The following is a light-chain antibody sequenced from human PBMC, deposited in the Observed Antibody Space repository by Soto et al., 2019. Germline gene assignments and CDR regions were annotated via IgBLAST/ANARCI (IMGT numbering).Light chain of an antibody. CDR1: SSDVGGYNY. CDR2: DVS. Sequence: QSALTQPASVSGSPGQSITISCTGTSSDVGGYNYVSWYQHHPGKAPKLMIYDVSNRPSGVSNRFSGSKSGNTASLIISGLQAENEDAYYCSSYTSSSTLSTYVFGTGTKLTVL. CDR3: SSYTSSSTLSTYV. V-gene: IGLV2-14*03. J-gene: IGLJ1*01.